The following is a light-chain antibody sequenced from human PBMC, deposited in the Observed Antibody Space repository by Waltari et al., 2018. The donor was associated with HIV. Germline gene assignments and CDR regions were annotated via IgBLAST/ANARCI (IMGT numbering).Light chain of an antibody. CDR3: AAWNDNRSGYV. V-gene: IGLV1-47*01. Sequence: QSVLTQPPSASGTPGQRVTISCSGSSSNIGSNYVYWYQQLPGTDLKVLIYRKKQGPAGVLERFLGSKSGTSDSLAISGRRSEEEADYYCAAWNDNRSGYVFGTGTKVTV. CDR2: RKK. CDR1: SSNIGSNY. J-gene: IGLJ1*01.